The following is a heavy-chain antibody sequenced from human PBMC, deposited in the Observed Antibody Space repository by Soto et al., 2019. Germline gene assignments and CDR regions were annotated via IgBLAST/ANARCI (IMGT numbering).Heavy chain of an antibody. Sequence: QVQLQESGPGLVKPSETLSLTCTVSGGSTHSYYWAWIRQPPGKGLEWMGYVYYNGDTNCNPSLKSRVTISVDASKNQFSLKLTSVTPADTAVYYCARGHGHGGSSFDFWGQGTLVTVSS. CDR1: GGSTHSYY. V-gene: IGHV4-59*01. J-gene: IGHJ4*02. D-gene: IGHD2-15*01. CDR2: VYYNGDT. CDR3: ARGHGHGGSSFDF.